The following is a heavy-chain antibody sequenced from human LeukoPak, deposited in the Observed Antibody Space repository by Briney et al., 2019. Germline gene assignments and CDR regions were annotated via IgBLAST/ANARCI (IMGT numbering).Heavy chain of an antibody. D-gene: IGHD6-19*01. CDR1: GFTFTKYW. CDR3: VRHEGSISGWPYDY. Sequence: GESLKISCKGSGFTFTKYWIGWVRQMPGKGLEWMGIMYLGDSETRYSPSFQGQVTISADKSISTVFLQWSSLKASDTAMYYCVRHEGSISGWPYDYWGQGTLVTVSS. CDR2: MYLGDSET. J-gene: IGHJ4*02. V-gene: IGHV5-51*01.